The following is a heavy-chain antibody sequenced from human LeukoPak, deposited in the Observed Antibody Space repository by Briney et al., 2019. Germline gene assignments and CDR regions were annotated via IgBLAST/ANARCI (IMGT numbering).Heavy chain of an antibody. Sequence: SETLSLTCTVSAHSISSYYWSWIRQPAGKGLEWIGRVYTSGSTNYNPSLKSRVAMSVDTSKNQFSLKLSSVTAADSAVYYCARVYDSAGYSLNYFDYWGQGTLVTVSS. J-gene: IGHJ4*02. CDR2: VYTSGST. CDR3: ARVYDSAGYSLNYFDY. V-gene: IGHV4-4*07. CDR1: AHSISSYY. D-gene: IGHD3-22*01.